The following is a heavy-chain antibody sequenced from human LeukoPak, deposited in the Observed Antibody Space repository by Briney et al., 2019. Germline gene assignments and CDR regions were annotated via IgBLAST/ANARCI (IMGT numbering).Heavy chain of an antibody. CDR2: IIPIFGTA. D-gene: IGHD3-9*01. V-gene: IGHV1-69*13. Sequence: GASVKVSCKASGYTFTDYYMHWVRQAPGQGLEWMGGIIPIFGTANYAQKFQGRVTITADESTSTAYMELSSLRSEDTAVYYCARDKYDILTGSLREYYYYMDVWGKGTTVTISS. J-gene: IGHJ6*03. CDR1: GYTFTDYY. CDR3: ARDKYDILTGSLREYYYYMDV.